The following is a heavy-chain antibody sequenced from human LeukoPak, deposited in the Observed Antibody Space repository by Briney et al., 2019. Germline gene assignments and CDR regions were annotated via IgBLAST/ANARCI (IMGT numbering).Heavy chain of an antibody. J-gene: IGHJ4*02. CDR2: IYPGDSDT. V-gene: IGHV5-51*01. D-gene: IGHD2-2*01. CDR1: GYSFTNYW. Sequence: GESLKISCKGSGYSFTNYWIGWVRQMPGKGLEWMGVIYPGDSDTRSSPSFQGQVTISADKSIGTAYLQWSSLKASDIAMYYCARASGIVVVPSAYGGYFDYWGQGTLVTVSS. CDR3: ARASGIVVVPSAYGGYFDY.